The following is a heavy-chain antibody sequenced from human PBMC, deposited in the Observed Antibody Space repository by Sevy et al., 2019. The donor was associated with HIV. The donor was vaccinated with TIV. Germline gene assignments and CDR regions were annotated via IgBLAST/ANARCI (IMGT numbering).Heavy chain of an antibody. J-gene: IGHJ4*01. Sequence: GGSLRLSCSASGFAFSAYWMVWVRQGPGKGLEWVANIKQDGSEQNYVDSVEGRFTISRDNGKNLLYLQMNDLRAEDPAVYCCARGGGGFYGDYPFDYWGHGTLVTVSS. CDR2: IKQDGSEQ. CDR1: GFAFSAYW. CDR3: ARGGGGFYGDYPFDY. V-gene: IGHV3-7*04. D-gene: IGHD4-17*01.